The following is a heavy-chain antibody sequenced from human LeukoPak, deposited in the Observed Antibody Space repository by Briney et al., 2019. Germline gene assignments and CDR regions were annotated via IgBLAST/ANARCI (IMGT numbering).Heavy chain of an antibody. CDR3: ANIGYYYYGMDV. J-gene: IGHJ6*02. CDR1: GFTFSSYG. CDR2: IWYDGSNK. V-gene: IGHV3-33*06. Sequence: PGGSLRLSCAASGFTFSSYGMHWVRQAPGKGLEWVAVIWYDGSNKYYADSVKGRFTISRDNSKNTLYLQMNSLRAEDTAVYYCANIGYYYYGMDVWGQGTTVTVSS. D-gene: IGHD3-16*02.